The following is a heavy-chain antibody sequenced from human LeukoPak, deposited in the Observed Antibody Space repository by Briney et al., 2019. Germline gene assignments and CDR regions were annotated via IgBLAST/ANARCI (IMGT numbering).Heavy chain of an antibody. J-gene: IGHJ4*02. CDR1: GFTFSSYA. CDR3: ANCFWKSMVRGVIPH. D-gene: IGHD3-10*01. V-gene: IGHV3-23*01. Sequence: GGSLRLSCAASGFTFSSYAMSWVRQAPGKGLEWVSAISGSGGSTYYADSVKGRFTISRDNSKNTLYLQMNSLRAEDTAVYYCANCFWKSMVRGVIPHWGQGTLVTVSS. CDR2: ISGSGGST.